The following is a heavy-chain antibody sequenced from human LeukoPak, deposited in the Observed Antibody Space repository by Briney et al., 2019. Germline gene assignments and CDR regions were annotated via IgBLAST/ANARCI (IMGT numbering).Heavy chain of an antibody. V-gene: IGHV3-30-3*01. CDR1: GFTFSSYA. Sequence: GGSLRLSCAASGFTFSSYAMHWVRQAPGKGLEWVAVISYDGSNKYYADSVKGRFTISRDNSENTLYLQMNSLRAEDTAVYYCARDSLDSSGYYPGLCDYWGQGTLVTVPS. J-gene: IGHJ4*02. D-gene: IGHD3-22*01. CDR3: ARDSLDSSGYYPGLCDY. CDR2: ISYDGSNK.